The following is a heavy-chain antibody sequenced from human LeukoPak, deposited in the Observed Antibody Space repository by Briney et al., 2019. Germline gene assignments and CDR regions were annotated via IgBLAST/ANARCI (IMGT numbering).Heavy chain of an antibody. CDR3: ARDQYDTWSRRGNFDS. D-gene: IGHD3-3*01. CDR2: IKLDGSEK. CDR1: GFTFGKYW. V-gene: IGHV3-7*03. J-gene: IGHJ4*02. Sequence: PGGSLRLSCVASGFTFGKYWMSWVRQAPGKGLEWVANIKLDGSEKNYVDSVKGRFTISRDNTRNSLYPQMNSLRVEDTAVFYCARDQYDTWSRRGNFDSWGQGALVIVSS.